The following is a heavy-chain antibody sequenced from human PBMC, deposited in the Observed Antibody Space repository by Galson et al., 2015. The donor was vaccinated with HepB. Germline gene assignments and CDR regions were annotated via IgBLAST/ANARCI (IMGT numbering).Heavy chain of an antibody. CDR1: GYTFTGYY. J-gene: IGHJ3*02. Sequence: SVKVSCKASGYTFTGYYMYWVRQAPGQGLEWMGRINPNSGGTDYAQKFQGRVTVTRDTSISTAYMELSSLRSDDTAVYYCARDFNGVLVDEDAFDIWGQGTMVTVSS. CDR3: ARDFNGVLVDEDAFDI. CDR2: INPNSGGT. V-gene: IGHV1-2*06. D-gene: IGHD1-26*01.